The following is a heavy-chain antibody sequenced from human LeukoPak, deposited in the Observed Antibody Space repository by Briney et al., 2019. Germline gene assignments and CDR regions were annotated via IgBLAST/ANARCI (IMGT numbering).Heavy chain of an antibody. CDR1: GGSISSSSYY. CDR2: IYYSGST. D-gene: IGHD6-13*01. J-gene: IGHJ6*03. Sequence: KPSETLSLTCTVSGGSISSSSYYWGWIRQPPGKGLEWIGSIYYSGSTNYNPSLKSRVTISVDTSKNQFSLKLSSVTAADTAVYYCARDNSSSWSMGYYYYYMDVWGKGTTVTISS. V-gene: IGHV4-39*07. CDR3: ARDNSSSWSMGYYYYYMDV.